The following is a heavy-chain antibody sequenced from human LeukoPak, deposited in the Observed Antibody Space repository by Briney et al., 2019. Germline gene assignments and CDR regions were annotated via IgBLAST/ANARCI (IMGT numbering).Heavy chain of an antibody. CDR3: ARRPRGMVRGVRNNWFDP. CDR2: IYYSGST. Sequence: SETLSLTCTVSGGSISSYYWSWIRQPPGKGLEWIGYIYYSGSTNYNPSLKSRVTISVDTSKNQFSLKLSSVTAADTAVYYCARRPRGMVRGVRNNWFDPWGQGTLVTVSS. D-gene: IGHD3-10*01. J-gene: IGHJ5*02. CDR1: GGSISSYY. V-gene: IGHV4-59*12.